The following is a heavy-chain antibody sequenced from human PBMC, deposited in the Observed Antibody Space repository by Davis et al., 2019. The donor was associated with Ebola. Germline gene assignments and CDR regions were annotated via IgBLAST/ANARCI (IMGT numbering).Heavy chain of an antibody. CDR3: ASLPRYFSSARCSWGWFDP. CDR1: GGSVSSGSYF. D-gene: IGHD2-2*01. V-gene: IGHV4-61*01. CDR2: IYDSGST. Sequence: SETLSLTCTVSGGSVSSGSYFWSWIRQPPAKGLEWIGYIYDSGSTNYNPSLKSRVTISVDTSKNQFSLKLNSVTTADTAVYYCASLPRYFSSARCSWGWFDPWGQGTLVTVSS. J-gene: IGHJ5*02.